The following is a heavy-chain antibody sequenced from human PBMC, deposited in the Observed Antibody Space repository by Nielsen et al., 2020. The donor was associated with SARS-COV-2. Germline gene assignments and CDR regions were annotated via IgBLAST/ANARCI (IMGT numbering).Heavy chain of an antibody. V-gene: IGHV4-34*01. J-gene: IGHJ4*02. CDR2: INHSGST. CDR1: GGSFSGYY. CDR3: AREDSSSCHDS. Sequence: SETLSLTCAVYGGSFSGYYWSWIRQPPGKGLEWIGEINHSGSTNYNPSLKSRVTISVDTSKNQFSLKLSSVTAADTAVYYCAREDSSSCHDSWGQGTLVTVSS. D-gene: IGHD2-2*01.